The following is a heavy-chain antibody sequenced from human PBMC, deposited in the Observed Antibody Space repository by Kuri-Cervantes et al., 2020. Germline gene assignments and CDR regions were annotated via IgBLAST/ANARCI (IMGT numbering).Heavy chain of an antibody. Sequence: GESLKISCAASGFTFSEYTMHWVRQAPGKGLEWVAFISYDGRTEYYADSVKGRFTISRDNAKNSLYLQMNSLRAEDTALYYCAKGKGDEIAVARYYYYGMDVWGQGTTVTVSS. CDR1: GFTFSEYT. CDR3: AKGKGDEIAVARYYYYGMDV. CDR2: ISYDGRTE. V-gene: IGHV3-30*04. D-gene: IGHD6-19*01. J-gene: IGHJ6*02.